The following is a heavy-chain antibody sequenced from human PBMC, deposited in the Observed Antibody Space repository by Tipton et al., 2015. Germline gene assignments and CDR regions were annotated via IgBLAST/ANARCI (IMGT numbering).Heavy chain of an antibody. V-gene: IGHV6-1*01. Sequence: GLVKPSQTLSLTCAISGDSVASNTAAWNWIRQSPSRGLEWLGRTYSMSKWYSDYALSVRGRVTINTDTSKNHFSLQLNSVTPEDTAVYYCARGEFPGYYYYYGMDVWGQGTTVTVSS. CDR3: ARGEFPGYYYYYGMDV. D-gene: IGHD6-13*01. CDR2: TYSMSKWYS. CDR1: GDSVASNTAA. J-gene: IGHJ6*02.